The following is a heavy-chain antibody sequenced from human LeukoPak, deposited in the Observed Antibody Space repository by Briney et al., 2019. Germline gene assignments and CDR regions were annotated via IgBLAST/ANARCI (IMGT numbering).Heavy chain of an antibody. V-gene: IGHV4-38-2*01. CDR3: ARVLYCSSTSCSDLAFDY. CDR2: IYHSGST. Sequence: PSETLSLTCAVSGYSISSGYYWGWIRQPPGKGLEWIGSIYHSGSTYYNPSLKSRVTISVDTSKNQFSLKLSSVTAADTAVYYCARVLYCSSTSCSDLAFDYWGQGTLVTVSS. J-gene: IGHJ4*02. D-gene: IGHD2-2*01. CDR1: GYSISSGYY.